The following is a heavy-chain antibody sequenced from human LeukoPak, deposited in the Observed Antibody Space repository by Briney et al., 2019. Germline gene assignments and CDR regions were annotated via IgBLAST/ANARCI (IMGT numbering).Heavy chain of an antibody. D-gene: IGHD3-10*01. J-gene: IGHJ6*04. CDR2: ISYDGSNK. Sequence: GGSLRLSCAASGFTFSSYAMHWVRQAPGKGLEWVAVISYDGSNKYYADSVKGRFTISRDNSKNTLYLQMNSLRAEDTAVYYCASGEFGRPLDVWGKGTTVTISS. V-gene: IGHV3-30*14. CDR3: ASGEFGRPLDV. CDR1: GFTFSSYA.